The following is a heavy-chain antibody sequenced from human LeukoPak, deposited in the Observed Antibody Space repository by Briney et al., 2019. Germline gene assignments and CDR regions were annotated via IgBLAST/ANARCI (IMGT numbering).Heavy chain of an antibody. V-gene: IGHV4-39*07. CDR1: GGSISSSSYY. Sequence: SETLSLTCTVSGGSISSSSYYWSWIRQPPGKGLEWIGEINHSGSTNYNPSLKSRVTISVDTSKNQFSLKLSSVTAADTAVYYCARGQGGNLRPAIMVGQYFQHWGQGTLVTVSS. CDR2: INHSGST. D-gene: IGHD2-2*01. J-gene: IGHJ1*01. CDR3: ARGQGGNLRPAIMVGQYFQH.